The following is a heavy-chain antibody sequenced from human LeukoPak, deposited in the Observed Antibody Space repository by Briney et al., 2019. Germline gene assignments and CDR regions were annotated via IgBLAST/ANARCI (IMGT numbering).Heavy chain of an antibody. V-gene: IGHV1-3*01. D-gene: IGHD3-10*01. CDR1: GYTFTSYA. J-gene: IGHJ4*02. CDR2: INAGNGNT. Sequence: ASVKVSCNASGYTFTSYAMHWVRQAPGQRLEWMGWINAGNGNTKYSQKFQGRVTITRDTSASTAYMELSSLRSEDTAVYYCARVEPLWFGELSLYYWGQGTLVTVSS. CDR3: ARVEPLWFGELSLYY.